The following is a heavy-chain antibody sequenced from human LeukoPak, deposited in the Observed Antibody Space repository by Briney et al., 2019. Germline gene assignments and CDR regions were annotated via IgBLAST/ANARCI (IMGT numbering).Heavy chain of an antibody. D-gene: IGHD3-9*01. CDR3: AKWGDYDVLTGYYVSDY. J-gene: IGHJ4*02. V-gene: IGHV3-23*01. CDR2: ITGSGGNT. CDR1: GFTFSNYA. Sequence: GGSLRLSCAASGFTFSNYAMSWVREAPGKGLEWVSAITGSGGNTYYADSVKGRFTISRDNSKNTVFLQMNSLRAEDTAVYYCAKWGDYDVLTGYYVSDYWGQGTLVTVSS.